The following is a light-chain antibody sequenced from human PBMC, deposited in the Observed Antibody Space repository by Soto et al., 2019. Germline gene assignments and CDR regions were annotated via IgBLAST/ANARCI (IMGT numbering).Light chain of an antibody. CDR2: GAS. J-gene: IGKJ4*01. CDR1: GSVTNSY. V-gene: IGKV3-15*01. CDR3: QQYSNWPLT. Sequence: EIVMTQSPVTLSVSPGERSTLSCRASGSVTNSYLACYQQKPGQAPRLLIFGASTRAAGIPARFSGSGSGTEFTLTISSLQSEDFAVYYCQQYSNWPLTFGGGTKVDIK.